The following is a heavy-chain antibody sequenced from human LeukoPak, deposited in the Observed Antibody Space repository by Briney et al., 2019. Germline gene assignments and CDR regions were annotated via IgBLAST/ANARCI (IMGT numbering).Heavy chain of an antibody. Sequence: GGSLRLSCAASGFTFSSYSMNWVRQAPGKGREWVSSISSSSSYIYYADSVKGRFTISRDNAKNSLYLQMNSVRAEDTAVYYCARGSSSNKREILQGVRWTIAAAGIFDYWGQGTLVTVSS. V-gene: IGHV3-21*01. CDR1: GFTFSSYS. D-gene: IGHD6-13*01. CDR3: ARGSSSNKREILQGVRWTIAAAGIFDY. CDR2: ISSSSSYI. J-gene: IGHJ4*02.